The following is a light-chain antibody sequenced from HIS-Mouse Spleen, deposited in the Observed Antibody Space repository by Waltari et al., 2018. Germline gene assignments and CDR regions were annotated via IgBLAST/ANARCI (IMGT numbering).Light chain of an antibody. CDR3: QQYYSTPYT. V-gene: IGKV4-1*01. J-gene: IGKJ2*01. Sequence: DIVMTQSPDSLPGSLRGAAPINCKSSQSVLYSSNNKNYLAWYQQKPGQPPKLLIYWASTRESGVPDRFSGSGSGTDFTLTISSLQAEDVAVYYCQQYYSTPYTFGQGTKLEIK. CDR1: QSVLYSSNNKNY. CDR2: WAS.